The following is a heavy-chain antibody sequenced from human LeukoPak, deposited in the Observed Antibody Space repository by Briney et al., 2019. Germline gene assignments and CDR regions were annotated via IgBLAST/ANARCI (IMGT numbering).Heavy chain of an antibody. Sequence: SQTLSLTCTVSGGSISSGGYYWSWIRQPPGKGLEWIGYIYHSGSTYYNPSLESRVTISVDRSKNQFSLKLSSVTAADTAVYYCATFYCSSTSCYSEEGGYWGQGTLVTVSS. J-gene: IGHJ4*02. CDR1: GGSISSGGYY. D-gene: IGHD2-2*02. V-gene: IGHV4-30-2*01. CDR2: IYHSGST. CDR3: ATFYCSSTSCYSEEGGY.